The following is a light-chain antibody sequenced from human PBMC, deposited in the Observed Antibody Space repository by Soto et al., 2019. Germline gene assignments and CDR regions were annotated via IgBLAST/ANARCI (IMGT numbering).Light chain of an antibody. CDR1: QSVSNF. CDR2: DAS. CDR3: QQYDRSPQA. J-gene: IGKJ4*02. Sequence: EIVLTQSPGTLSLSPGERATLSCRASQSVSNFLAWYQQTPGQAPRLLIFDASSRATGIPDRFNGSGSGTDFTLTIDRLEPEDFAFYYCQQYDRSPQALGEGTKG. V-gene: IGKV3-20*01.